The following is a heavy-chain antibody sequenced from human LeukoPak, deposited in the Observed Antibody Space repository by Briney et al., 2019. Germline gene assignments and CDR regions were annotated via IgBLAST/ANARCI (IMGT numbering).Heavy chain of an antibody. J-gene: IGHJ4*02. D-gene: IGHD3-9*01. CDR1: GGTFSSYA. CDR2: IIPILGIA. CDR3: ARDHLPGYPPY. V-gene: IGHV1-69*04. Sequence: ASVKVSCKASGGTFSSYAISWVRQAPGQGLEWMGRIIPILGIANYAQKFQGRVTITADKSTSTAYMELSSLRSEDTAVYYCARDHLPGYPPYWGQGTLVTVSS.